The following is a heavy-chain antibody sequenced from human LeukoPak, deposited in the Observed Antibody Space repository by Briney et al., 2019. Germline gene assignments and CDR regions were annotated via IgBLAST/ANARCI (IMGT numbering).Heavy chain of an antibody. Sequence: GGSLRLSCAASGFTFSTYAMHWVRQAPGKGLEWVAVISYGGSSENYADSVKGRFTVSRDNSKSTLYLQMNSLTPDDTSVYYCARDRPPGTLEDYWGQGTLVTVSS. J-gene: IGHJ4*02. CDR2: ISYGGSSE. D-gene: IGHD3-10*01. CDR3: ARDRPPGTLEDY. CDR1: GFTFSTYA. V-gene: IGHV3-30*04.